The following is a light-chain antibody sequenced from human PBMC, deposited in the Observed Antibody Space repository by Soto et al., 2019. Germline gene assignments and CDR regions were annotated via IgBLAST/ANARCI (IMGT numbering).Light chain of an antibody. J-gene: IGKJ1*01. Sequence: QMTQSPSSLSASVGEKIIIGGGASRDVGSDVSWYQQKPGQAPKLLIYAASNLYTGVPSRFSGSRSGTEFTLTISSLQPEDFASYYCLQDYGDLWTFGQGTKVDI. CDR1: RDVGSD. CDR2: AAS. CDR3: LQDYGDLWT. V-gene: IGKV1-6*01.